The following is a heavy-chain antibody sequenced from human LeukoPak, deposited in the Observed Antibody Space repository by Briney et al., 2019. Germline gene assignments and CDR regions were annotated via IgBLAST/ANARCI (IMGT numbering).Heavy chain of an antibody. CDR3: ARVLVGGAFDL. J-gene: IGHJ3*01. Sequence: SETLSLTCTVSGGSISSGTYYWAWIRQPPGEGLEWIGNIYDTGSTSSNPSLKSRVTMSRDTPKNQFSLKVTSVTAADTAVYYCARVLVGGAFDLWGQGTMVTVSS. CDR1: GGSISSGTYY. CDR2: IYDTGST. D-gene: IGHD3-16*01. V-gene: IGHV4-39*07.